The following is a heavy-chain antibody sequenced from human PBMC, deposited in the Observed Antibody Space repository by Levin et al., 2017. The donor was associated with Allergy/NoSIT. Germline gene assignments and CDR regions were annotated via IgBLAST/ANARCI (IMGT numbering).Heavy chain of an antibody. V-gene: IGHV4-59*01. J-gene: IGHJ4*02. D-gene: IGHD5-18*01. CDR1: GGSISNYY. CDR2: IYYSGTT. CDR3: ARMGDTAMVDPFDY. Sequence: GSLRLSCTVSGGSISNYYWSWIRQPPGKGLEWIGYIYYSGTTNYNPSLKSRVTISVDTSKSQFSLKLTSVTAADTAIYYCARMGDTAMVDPFDYWGQGTLVTVSS.